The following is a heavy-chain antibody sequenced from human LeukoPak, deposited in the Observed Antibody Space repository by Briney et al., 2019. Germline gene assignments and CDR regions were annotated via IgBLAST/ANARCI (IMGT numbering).Heavy chain of an antibody. CDR2: IYYSGST. J-gene: IGHJ6*02. Sequence: SESLFPTITVSGGSISGNYWSWIRQPPGKGLGLIGYIYYSGSTTSNPSLKSRVTISVDTSKTQLSLNLSSVTAADTAVYYCARHVSGYYYGSGSYYNVVNGMDVWGQGTTVTVSS. CDR1: GGSISGNY. D-gene: IGHD3-10*01. V-gene: IGHV4-59*08. CDR3: ARHVSGYYYGSGSYYNVVNGMDV.